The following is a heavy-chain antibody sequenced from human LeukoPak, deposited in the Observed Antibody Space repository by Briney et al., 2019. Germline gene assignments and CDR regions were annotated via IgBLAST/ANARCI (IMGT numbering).Heavy chain of an antibody. J-gene: IGHJ5*02. CDR2: ISSSGSTI. V-gene: IGHV3-11*01. CDR3: ASPTNEGGP. Sequence: LSLTCTVSGGSISSYYWSWIRQAPGKGLEWVSYISSSGSTIYYADSVKGRFTISRDNAKNSLYLQMNSLRAEDTAVYYCASPTNEGGPWGQGTLVTVSS. D-gene: IGHD1-1*01. CDR1: GGSISSYY.